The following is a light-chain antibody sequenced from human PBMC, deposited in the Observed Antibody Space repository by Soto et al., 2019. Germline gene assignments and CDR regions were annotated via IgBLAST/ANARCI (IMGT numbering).Light chain of an antibody. V-gene: IGLV2-23*01. CDR1: NSNVGHFNL. J-gene: IGLJ2*01. CDR3: ASYEAL. CDR2: END. Sequence: QSALTQPASVSASPGQSITISCTGTNSNVGHFNLVSWYHQHPGKAPQLTIYENDKRPSGVSDRFSGSKSGSTASLTISGIHAEHEADYYCASYEALFGAWTKVTVL.